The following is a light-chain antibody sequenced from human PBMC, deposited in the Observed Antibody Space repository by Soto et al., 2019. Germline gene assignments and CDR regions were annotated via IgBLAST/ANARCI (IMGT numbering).Light chain of an antibody. CDR1: SSDVGGYAY. CDR2: EVS. J-gene: IGLJ2*01. V-gene: IGLV2-14*01. CDR3: SSYTSSTTPV. Sequence: QSALTQPASVSGSPRQTITISCTGTSSDVGGYAYVSWYQQYPGKVPKLVISEVSNRPSGVSHRFSGSRSGNTASLTISGLQAEDEADYHCSSYTSSTTPVFGGGTKLTVL.